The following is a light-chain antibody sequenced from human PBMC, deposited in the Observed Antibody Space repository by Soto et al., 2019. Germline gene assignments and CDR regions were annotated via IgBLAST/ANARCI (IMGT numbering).Light chain of an antibody. V-gene: IGKV3-20*01. J-gene: IGKJ2*01. Sequence: EIALTQFPGTLSLSPGERATLSCGASQSISSSFLAWFQQKPGQAPRLLIYGASSRATGIPDRFSGRGSGTDFTLTISRLEPEDFAVYYCQHYGSSPTFGQGTKVDIK. CDR2: GAS. CDR1: QSISSSF. CDR3: QHYGSSPT.